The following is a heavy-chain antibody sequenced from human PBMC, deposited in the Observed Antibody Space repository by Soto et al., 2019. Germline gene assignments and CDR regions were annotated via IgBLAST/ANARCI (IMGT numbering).Heavy chain of an antibody. D-gene: IGHD3-10*01. J-gene: IGHJ4*02. CDR1: GGSISSYY. CDR3: ARGGGITMVRRNFDY. Sequence: SETLSLTCTVSGGSISSYYWSWIRQPPGKGLEWIGYIYYSGSTNYNPSLKSRVTISVDTSKNQFSLKLSSVTAADTAVYYCARGGGITMVRRNFDYWGQGTLVTVSS. V-gene: IGHV4-59*01. CDR2: IYYSGST.